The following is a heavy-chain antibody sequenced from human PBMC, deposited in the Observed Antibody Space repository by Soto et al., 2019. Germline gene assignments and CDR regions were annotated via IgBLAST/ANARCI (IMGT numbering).Heavy chain of an antibody. V-gene: IGHV3-33*01. CDR1: GFTFSSYG. Sequence: QVQLVESGGGVVQPGRSLRLSCAASGFTFSSYGMHWVRQAPGKGLEWVAVIWYDGSNKYYADSVKGRFTISRDNSKNTLYLQMNSLRAEDTAVYYCAREGGHYPRFDYWGQGTLVTVSS. CDR3: AREGGHYPRFDY. D-gene: IGHD3-16*01. CDR2: IWYDGSNK. J-gene: IGHJ4*02.